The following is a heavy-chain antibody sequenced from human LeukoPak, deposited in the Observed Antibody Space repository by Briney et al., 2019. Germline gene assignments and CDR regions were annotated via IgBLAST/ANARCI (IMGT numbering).Heavy chain of an antibody. D-gene: IGHD3-10*01. Sequence: ASVKVSCKASGYAFTSYGIGWVRQAPGQGLEWMGRINPYNGNSNYAQKLQGRVTMTTDTSTSTAYMDLRGLRSDDTAVYYCARDRERWFGELLLDYFDYWGQGTLVTVSS. J-gene: IGHJ4*02. CDR1: GYAFTSYG. CDR3: ARDRERWFGELLLDYFDY. CDR2: INPYNGNS. V-gene: IGHV1-18*01.